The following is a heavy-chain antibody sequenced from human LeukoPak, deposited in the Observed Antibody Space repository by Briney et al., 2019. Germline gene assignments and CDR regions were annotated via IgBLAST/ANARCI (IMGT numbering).Heavy chain of an antibody. CDR3: AGEQWRPPYYYFGLDV. CDR1: DGSISSYY. Sequence: PSETLSLTCTVSDGSISSYYWTWIRQSPGKGLEWIGYIYHIGTTNYSPSLKSRVTISLDTSKNQFSPRLSSVTAADAAVYYCAGEQWRPPYYYFGLDVWGQGTTVIVSS. CDR2: IYHIGTT. V-gene: IGHV4-59*01. J-gene: IGHJ6*02. D-gene: IGHD2-8*01.